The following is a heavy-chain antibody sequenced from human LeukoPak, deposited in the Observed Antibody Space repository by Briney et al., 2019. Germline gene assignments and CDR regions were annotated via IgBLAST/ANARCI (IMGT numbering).Heavy chain of an antibody. CDR3: ARGRIVVVPAAIPADYYYYYGMDV. CDR2: IYYSGST. V-gene: IGHV4-61*01. J-gene: IGHJ6*02. D-gene: IGHD2-2*02. Sequence: SETLSLTCTVSGGSISSSSYYWSWIRQPPGKGLEWIGYIYYSGSTNYNPSLKSRVTISVDTSKNQFSLKLSSVTAADTAVYYCARGRIVVVPAAIPADYYYYYGMDVWGQGTTVTVSS. CDR1: GGSISSSSYY.